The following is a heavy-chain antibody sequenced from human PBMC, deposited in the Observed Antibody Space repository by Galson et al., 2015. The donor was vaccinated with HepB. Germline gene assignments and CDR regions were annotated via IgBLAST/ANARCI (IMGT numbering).Heavy chain of an antibody. Sequence: SVKVSCKASGYSFTDHYIHWVRQAPGQGLEWMGWVHPNSGVTNSAQKFDGRVTMTRDTSISTAYMELSRLRSDAPAVYYWAVLDFLTPFDPWGQGTLVTVSS. CDR1: GYSFTDHY. J-gene: IGHJ5*02. D-gene: IGHD2/OR15-2a*01. CDR3: AVLDFLTPFDP. CDR2: VHPNSGVT. V-gene: IGHV1-2*02.